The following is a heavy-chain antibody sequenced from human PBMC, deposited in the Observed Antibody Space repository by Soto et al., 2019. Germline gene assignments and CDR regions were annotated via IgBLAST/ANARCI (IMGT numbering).Heavy chain of an antibody. CDR2: IVVGSGNT. V-gene: IGHV1-58*02. CDR3: AATAGIAAAGMFDP. D-gene: IGHD6-13*01. CDR1: GFTFTSSD. Sequence: QMQLVQSGPEVKKPGTSVKVSCKASGFTFTSSDMQWVRQARGQRLEWIGWIVVGSGNTNYAQKFQERVTITRDMSTSTAYMVLSSLRSEDTAVYYCAATAGIAAAGMFDPWGQGTLVTVSS. J-gene: IGHJ5*02.